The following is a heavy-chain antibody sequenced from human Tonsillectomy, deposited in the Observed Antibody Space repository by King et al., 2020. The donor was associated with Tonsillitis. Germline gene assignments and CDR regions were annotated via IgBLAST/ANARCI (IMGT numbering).Heavy chain of an antibody. Sequence: VQLVESGAEVKKPGASVKVSCKASGYTFTSYDINWVRQATGQGLEWMGWMNPNSGKTGYAQKFQGRVTLTRNTSISTAYMELSSLRSEDTAVYYCARGRRWLQLLFDYWGQGTLGTVSS. D-gene: IGHD5-24*01. CDR2: MNPNSGKT. J-gene: IGHJ4*02. CDR3: ARGRRWLQLLFDY. CDR1: GYTFTSYD. V-gene: IGHV1-8*01.